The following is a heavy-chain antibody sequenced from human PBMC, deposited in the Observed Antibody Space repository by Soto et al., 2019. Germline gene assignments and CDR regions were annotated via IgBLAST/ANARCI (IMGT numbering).Heavy chain of an antibody. D-gene: IGHD2-15*01. V-gene: IGHV1-18*01. CDR3: ARAFCRGGSCYLDC. CDR1: GYTFTTFG. Sequence: QVQLVQSGGEVKKPGAAVKVSCKASGYTFTTFGIGWVRQAPGQGLEWMGWISAYSGNTEYPEKLQGRVTMTIDTCTSTTYMELRRLRSDVTAVYYCARAFCRGGSCYLDCWGQGALVTVSS. J-gene: IGHJ4*02. CDR2: ISAYSGNT.